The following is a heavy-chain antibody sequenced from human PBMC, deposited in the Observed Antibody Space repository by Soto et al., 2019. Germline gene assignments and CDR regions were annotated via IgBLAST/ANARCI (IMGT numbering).Heavy chain of an antibody. CDR2: ISSSSSYI. CDR3: ARDRLSSSGRGTARLNWFDP. J-gene: IGHJ5*02. V-gene: IGHV3-21*01. CDR1: GFTISSYS. Sequence: GGSLRLSCTASGFTISSYSMNWVSQTTGRGLEWVSSISSSSSYIYYADSVKGRFTISRDNAKNSLYLQMNSLRAEDTAVYYCARDRLSSSGRGTARLNWFDPWGQGTLVTVSS. D-gene: IGHD6-13*01.